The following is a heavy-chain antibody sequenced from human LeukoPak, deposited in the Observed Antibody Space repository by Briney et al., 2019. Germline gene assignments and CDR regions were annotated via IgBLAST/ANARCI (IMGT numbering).Heavy chain of an antibody. Sequence: SQTLSLTCTVSGGSISSGSYYWGWIRQPAGKGLEWIGRIYTSGSTNYNPSLKSRVTISLDTSKNQFSLKLSSVITADTAVYYCARVGIDYSGNVIKYYFDDWGQGTLVTVSS. CDR1: GGSISSGSYY. CDR2: IYTSGST. CDR3: ARVGIDYSGNVIKYYFDD. J-gene: IGHJ4*02. V-gene: IGHV4-61*02. D-gene: IGHD4-23*01.